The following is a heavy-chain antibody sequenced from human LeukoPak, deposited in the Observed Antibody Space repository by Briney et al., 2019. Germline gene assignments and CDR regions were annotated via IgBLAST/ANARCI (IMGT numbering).Heavy chain of an antibody. D-gene: IGHD3-22*01. CDR2: INPNSGGT. J-gene: IGHJ4*02. CDR1: GYTFTDYY. Sequence: ASVKVSCKASGYTFTDYYMHWVRQAPGQGIEWMGRINPNSGGTNYAQKFQGRVTMTSDTSISTAYMELSILTSDDTAVYYCARTKYYDSSGHFDYWGQGTLVTVSS. CDR3: ARTKYYDSSGHFDY. V-gene: IGHV1-2*06.